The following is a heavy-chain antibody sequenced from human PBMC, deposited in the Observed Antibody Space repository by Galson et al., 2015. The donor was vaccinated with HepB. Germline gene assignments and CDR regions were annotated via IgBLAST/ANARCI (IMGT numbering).Heavy chain of an antibody. D-gene: IGHD3-10*01. V-gene: IGHV3-23*01. J-gene: IGHJ4*02. CDR2: IRGSGWST. Sequence: SLRLSCAASGFPFNIYVMSWVRHTPDKGLEWVAAIRGSGWSTYHADSVKGRFTISRDNYKNMVYLQMNSLRAEDTAVYFCAKDQARSGSGPSLFDYWGQGTLVTVSS. CDR1: GFPFNIYV. CDR3: AKDQARSGSGPSLFDY.